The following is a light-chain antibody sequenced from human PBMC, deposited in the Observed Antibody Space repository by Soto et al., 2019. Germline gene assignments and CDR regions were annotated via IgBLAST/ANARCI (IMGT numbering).Light chain of an antibody. CDR3: HQRKSWPRT. CDR2: GAS. Sequence: EIVITHYPATPSCSPGERATLSFRASQSVSSNLAWYQQKPGQAPRLLIYGASTRATGIPARFSGSGSGTEFTLTISSLAPQDFAIYYCHQRKSWPRTFGQGTKVDIK. V-gene: IGKV3-15*01. CDR1: QSVSSN. J-gene: IGKJ1*01.